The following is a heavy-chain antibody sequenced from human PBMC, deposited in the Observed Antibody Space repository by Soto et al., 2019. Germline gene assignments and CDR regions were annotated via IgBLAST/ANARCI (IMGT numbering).Heavy chain of an antibody. D-gene: IGHD1-1*01. CDR1: GYTFTSYG. Sequence: ASVKVSCKASGYTFTSYGISWVRQAPGQGLEWMGWISAYNGNTNYAQKLQGRVTMTTDTSTSTAYMELRSLRSDDTAVYYCAKTLDLIYYYYMDVWGKGTTVTVSS. CDR2: ISAYNGNT. V-gene: IGHV1-18*01. CDR3: AKTLDLIYYYYMDV. J-gene: IGHJ6*03.